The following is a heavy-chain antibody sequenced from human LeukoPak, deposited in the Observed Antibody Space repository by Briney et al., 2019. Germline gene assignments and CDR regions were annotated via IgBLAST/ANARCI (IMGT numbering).Heavy chain of an antibody. J-gene: IGHJ4*02. V-gene: IGHV5-51*01. Sequence: GESLKISCKGSGYSFTNYWIGWVRQMPGKGLEWMGIIYPGDSDTRYSPSFQGQVSISADKSISTAYLQWSSLKASDTAMYFCARRGRYCSSTTCYYFDYWGQGTLVTVSS. CDR1: GYSFTNYW. D-gene: IGHD2-2*01. CDR3: ARRGRYCSSTTCYYFDY. CDR2: IYPGDSDT.